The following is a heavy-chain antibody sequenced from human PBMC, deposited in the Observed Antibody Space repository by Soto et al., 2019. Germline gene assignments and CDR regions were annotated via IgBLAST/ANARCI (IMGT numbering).Heavy chain of an antibody. CDR1: GGSITSGGYY. Sequence: PSETLSLTCTVSGGSITSGGYYWTWIRQHPGKGLDWIGYIYYSGTTYYNPSLKSRVTISVDTSKNQLSLHLTYVTAADTAVYYCARGGYGVDFDYWGQGTLVTVSS. CDR3: ARGGYGVDFDY. CDR2: IYYSGTT. J-gene: IGHJ4*02. V-gene: IGHV4-31*03. D-gene: IGHD4-17*01.